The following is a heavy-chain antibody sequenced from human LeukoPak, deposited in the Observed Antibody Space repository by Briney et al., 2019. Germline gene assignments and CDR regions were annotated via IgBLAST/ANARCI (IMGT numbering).Heavy chain of an antibody. J-gene: IGHJ4*02. CDR2: ISGSGYST. D-gene: IGHD2-15*01. Sequence: PGGSLRLSCAASGFTFSSYAMSWVRQAPGKGLEWVSVISGSGYSTYYADSVKGRFTISRDNSKNTLYLQMNSLRAEDTAVYYCAKGGGRYCSGGNCYYDYWGQGTLVTVSS. CDR3: AKGGGRYCSGGNCYYDY. CDR1: GFTFSSYA. V-gene: IGHV3-23*01.